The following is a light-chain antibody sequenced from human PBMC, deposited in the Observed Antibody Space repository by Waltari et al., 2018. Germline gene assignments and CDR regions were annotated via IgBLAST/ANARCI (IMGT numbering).Light chain of an antibody. CDR2: LGS. Sequence: DIVMTQSPLSLPVTPGEPASISCRSSQSLLHSNGYNYLDWYLQKPGQSPQVLIYLGSNRASGVPDRFSGSGSGTDFTLTISSLEPEDFAVYYCQQRSNVLTFGGGTKVEIK. J-gene: IGKJ4*01. CDR1: QSLLHSNGYNY. CDR3: QQRSNVLT. V-gene: IGKV2-28*01.